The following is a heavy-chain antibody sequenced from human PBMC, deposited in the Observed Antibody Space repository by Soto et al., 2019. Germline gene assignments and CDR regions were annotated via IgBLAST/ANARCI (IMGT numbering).Heavy chain of an antibody. D-gene: IGHD1-20*01. CDR1: GASVSSNTAA. V-gene: IGHV6-1*01. J-gene: IGHJ1*01. Sequence: QVQLQQSGPGLVKPSHPLPLSCAISGASVSSNTAAWNWIRQSPSRGLEWLGRTYYRTKWYRDYPLYVQRRITLNPDTPKNQFPLQLNSVTPEDTAVCYCARYLSLAFHQWGPGTLVTVSS. CDR3: ARYLSLAFHQ. CDR2: TYYRTKWYR.